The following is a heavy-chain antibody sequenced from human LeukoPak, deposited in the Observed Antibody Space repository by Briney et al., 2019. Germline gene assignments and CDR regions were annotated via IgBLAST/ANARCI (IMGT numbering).Heavy chain of an antibody. CDR1: GYTFTGYY. Sequence: ASVKVSCKTSGYTFTGYYIHWVRQAPGQGLEWMGWINPNSGDTNYAQKFQGRVSMTGDTSISTAYMELSRLRSDDTAVYYCARGGGPLRYFDWLPTYYYYYYYMDVWGKGTTVTVSS. CDR3: ARGGGPLRYFDWLPTYYYYYYYMDV. J-gene: IGHJ6*03. D-gene: IGHD3-9*01. V-gene: IGHV1-2*02. CDR2: INPNSGDT.